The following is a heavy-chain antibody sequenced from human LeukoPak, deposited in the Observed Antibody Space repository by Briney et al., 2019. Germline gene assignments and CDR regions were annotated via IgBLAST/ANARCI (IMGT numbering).Heavy chain of an antibody. CDR3: ARGRGYSGYDFSCYFDY. CDR1: GGSISSYY. V-gene: IGHV4-59*01. D-gene: IGHD5-12*01. Sequence: PSETLSLTCTVSGGSISSYYWSWIRQPPGKGLEWIGYIYYSGSTNYNPSLKSRVTISVDTSKNQFSLKLSSVTAADTAVYYCARGRGYSGYDFSCYFDYWAREPWSPSPQ. CDR2: IYYSGST. J-gene: IGHJ4*02.